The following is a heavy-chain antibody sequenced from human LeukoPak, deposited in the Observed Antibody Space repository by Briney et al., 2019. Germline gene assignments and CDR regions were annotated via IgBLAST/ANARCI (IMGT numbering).Heavy chain of an antibody. CDR1: GFSVTSYA. Sequence: GGSLRLSCVASGFSVTSYAVNWVRQAPGKGLEWVSYISSSSSYIYYADSVKGRFTISRDNAENSLYLQMNSLRAEDTAVYYCARGSEGYCSGGGCYYGMDVWGQGTTVTVSS. J-gene: IGHJ6*01. CDR3: ARGSEGYCSGGGCYYGMDV. V-gene: IGHV3-21*01. D-gene: IGHD2-15*01. CDR2: ISSSSSYI.